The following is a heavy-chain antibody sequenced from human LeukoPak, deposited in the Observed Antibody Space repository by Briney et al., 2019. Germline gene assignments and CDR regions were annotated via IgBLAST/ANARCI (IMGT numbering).Heavy chain of an antibody. D-gene: IGHD6-19*01. CDR2: ISYDGSNK. V-gene: IGHV3-30*18. CDR3: AKERAFSGYSSGWFFDY. Sequence: PGRSLRLSCAASGFTFSSYGMHWVRQAPGKGLEWVAVISYDGSNKYYADSVKGRFTISRDNSKNTLYLQMNSLRAEDTAVYYCAKERAFSGYSSGWFFDYWGQGTLVTVSS. J-gene: IGHJ4*02. CDR1: GFTFSSYG.